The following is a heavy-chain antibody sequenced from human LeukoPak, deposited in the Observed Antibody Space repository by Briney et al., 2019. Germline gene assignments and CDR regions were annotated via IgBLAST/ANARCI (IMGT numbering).Heavy chain of an antibody. V-gene: IGHV4-59*01. J-gene: IGHJ4*02. CDR3: ASGVAGTRD. Sequence: SETLSFTWTGSGCAISSYYWSWIRQPPGIGLEWIGYIYCSGSTNYNPPLKSRVSISVGTSKDQFSLKLSSVTAADTAVYYCASGVAGTRDWGQGTLVTVSS. CDR2: IYCSGST. D-gene: IGHD6-19*01. CDR1: GCAISSYY.